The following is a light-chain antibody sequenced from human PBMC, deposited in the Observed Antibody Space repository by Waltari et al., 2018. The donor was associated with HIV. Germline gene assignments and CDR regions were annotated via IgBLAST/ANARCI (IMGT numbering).Light chain of an antibody. CDR3: CAYAGSTTYVI. Sequence: QSALTHPASVSGSSGQSITISCTGTSSDVGGYNLFSCYQQHPGKAPKLMIYEVSKRPSGGSNRFSGSKSGNTASLTISGLQAEDEADYYCCAYAGSTTYVIFGGGTKLTVL. J-gene: IGLJ2*01. V-gene: IGLV2-23*02. CDR2: EVS. CDR1: SSDVGGYNL.